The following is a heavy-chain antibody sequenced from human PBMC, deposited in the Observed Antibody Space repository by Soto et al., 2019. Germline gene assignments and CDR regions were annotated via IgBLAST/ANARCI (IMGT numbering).Heavy chain of an antibody. D-gene: IGHD2-2*02. CDR2: INTDNGNT. CDR1: GYPFNKFL. V-gene: IGHV1-3*04. Sequence: ASVKVSCKASGYPFNKFLMPWVRQAPGQSLEWMGWINTDNGNTRYSQKFQGRVTIARDTSASTVYMELSSLRSDDTAVYYCARAANCSSSTGCYSQWFAPWGQGTQVTVSS. CDR3: ARAANCSSSTGCYSQWFAP. J-gene: IGHJ5*02.